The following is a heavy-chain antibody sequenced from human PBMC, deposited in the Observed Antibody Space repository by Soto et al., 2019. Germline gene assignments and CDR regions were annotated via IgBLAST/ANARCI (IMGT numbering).Heavy chain of an antibody. CDR1: GGSISSGGYY. CDR3: ARERGFGVVINSAFDI. CDR2: IYYSGST. D-gene: IGHD3-3*01. Sequence: PSETLSLTCTVSGGSISSGGYYWSWIRQHPGKGLEWIGYIYYSGSTYYNPSLKSRVTISVDTSKNQFSLKLSSVTAADTAVYYCARERGFGVVINSAFDIWGQGTMVTVSS. V-gene: IGHV4-31*03. J-gene: IGHJ3*02.